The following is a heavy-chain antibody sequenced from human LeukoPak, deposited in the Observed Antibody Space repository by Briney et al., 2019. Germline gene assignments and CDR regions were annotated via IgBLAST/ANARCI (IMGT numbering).Heavy chain of an antibody. CDR3: VRLFRGVRGYFDY. J-gene: IGHJ4*02. Sequence: GGSLRLSCAASGFTLGAFAMHWVRQAPGKGLEWVSTISGTIGDTYYADSVKGRFTISRDNSKDTLSLQMSSLRAEDTAEYFCVRLFRGVRGYFDYWGQGTLVAVSS. CDR2: ISGTIGDT. D-gene: IGHD3-10*01. CDR1: GFTLGAFA. V-gene: IGHV3-23*01.